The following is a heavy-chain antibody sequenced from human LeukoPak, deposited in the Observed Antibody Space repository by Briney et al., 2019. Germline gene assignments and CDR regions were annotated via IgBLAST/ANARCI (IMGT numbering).Heavy chain of an antibody. V-gene: IGHV3-30-3*01. CDR3: AREVRRIDAFDI. D-gene: IGHD2-15*01. CDR2: ISYDGSNK. J-gene: IGHJ3*02. CDR1: GFTFSSYA. Sequence: GGSLRLSCAASGFTFSSYAMHRVRQAPCKGLEWVAVISYDGSNKYYADSVKGRFTISRDNSKNTLYLQMNSLRAEDTAVFYCAREVRRIDAFDIWGQGTMVTVSS.